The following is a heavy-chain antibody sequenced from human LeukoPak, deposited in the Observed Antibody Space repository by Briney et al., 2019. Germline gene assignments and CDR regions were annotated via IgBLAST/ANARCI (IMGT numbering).Heavy chain of an antibody. J-gene: IGHJ6*02. D-gene: IGHD3-22*01. CDR3: ARDKGQWLLPTGNHYYYYGMDV. Sequence: PGGSLRLSCAASRFTVSSNYMSWVRQAPGKGLEWVSVIYSGGSTYYADSVKGRFTISRDNSKNTLYLQMNSLRAEDTAVYYCARDKGQWLLPTGNHYYYYGMDVWGQGTTVTVSS. CDR2: IYSGGST. V-gene: IGHV3-66*01. CDR1: RFTVSSNY.